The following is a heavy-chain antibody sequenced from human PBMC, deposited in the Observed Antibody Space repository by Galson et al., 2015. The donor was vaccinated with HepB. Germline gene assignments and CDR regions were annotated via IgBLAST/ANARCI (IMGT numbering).Heavy chain of an antibody. Sequence: ETLSLTCTVSGGSISSYYWSWIRQPPGKGLEWIGYIYYSGSTNYNPSLKSRVTISVDTSKNQFSLKLSSVTAADTAVYYCAREGDNYGNDAFDIWGQGTMVTVSS. D-gene: IGHD5-24*01. J-gene: IGHJ3*02. CDR3: AREGDNYGNDAFDI. CDR1: GGSISSYY. V-gene: IGHV4-59*01. CDR2: IYYSGST.